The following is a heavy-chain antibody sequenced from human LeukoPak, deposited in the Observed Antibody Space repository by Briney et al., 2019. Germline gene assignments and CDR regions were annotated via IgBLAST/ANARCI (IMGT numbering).Heavy chain of an antibody. J-gene: IGHJ4*02. V-gene: IGHV3-21*01. CDR1: GFTFSSYS. D-gene: IGHD3-3*01. CDR3: ARDVGDTIFGVVTHDFDY. CDR2: ISSSSSYI. Sequence: PGGSLRLSCAASGFTFSSYSMNWVRQAPGKGLEWVSSISSSSSYIYYADSVKGRFTISRDNAKNSLYLQMNSLRAEDTAVYYCARDVGDTIFGVVTHDFDYWGQGTLVTVSS.